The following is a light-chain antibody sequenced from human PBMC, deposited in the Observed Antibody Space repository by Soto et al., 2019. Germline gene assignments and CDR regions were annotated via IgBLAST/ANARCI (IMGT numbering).Light chain of an antibody. V-gene: IGKV3-20*01. Sequence: ETVLTQSPGTLSLSPGERATLSCRVCQTITSNYLAWYQQRPGQAPRLLIYGASIRATGIPDRVSGSGSGTDFTLTISRLEPEDVAVYYCQQYGNSPLTFGQGTKVDIK. CDR3: QQYGNSPLT. J-gene: IGKJ1*01. CDR2: GAS. CDR1: QTITSNY.